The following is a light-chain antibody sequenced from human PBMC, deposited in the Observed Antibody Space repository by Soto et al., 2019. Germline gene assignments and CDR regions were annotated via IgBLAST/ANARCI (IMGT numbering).Light chain of an antibody. J-gene: IGLJ2*01. CDR2: LNGDGSH. V-gene: IGLV4-69*01. CDR3: QTWDTGIRV. CDR1: SGHSSYA. Sequence: QPVLTQSPSASASLGASVKLTCTLSSGHSSYAIAWHQQQPEKGPRYLMKLNGDGSHDKGDGIPDRFSGSSSGAERYLTIPSLQSEDEADYYCQTWDTGIRVFGGGTKLTVL.